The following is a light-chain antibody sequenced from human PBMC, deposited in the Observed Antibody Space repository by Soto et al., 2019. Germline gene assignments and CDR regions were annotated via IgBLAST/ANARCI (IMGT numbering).Light chain of an antibody. Sequence: DIQMTQSPSTLSASVGDRVTITCRASQSISGSLAWYQQKPGKAPKLLSYEASNLKSGVPSRFSGSGSGTEYTLTISSLQPDDSASYYCQQYNGYWTFGQGTRVDIK. J-gene: IGKJ1*01. CDR2: EAS. CDR3: QQYNGYWT. CDR1: QSISGS. V-gene: IGKV1-5*03.